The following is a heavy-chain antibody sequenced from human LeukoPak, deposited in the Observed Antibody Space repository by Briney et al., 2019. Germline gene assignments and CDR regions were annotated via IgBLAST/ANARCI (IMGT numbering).Heavy chain of an antibody. CDR2: ISDRGSSK. CDR3: ARTIVGATVDWYFDL. V-gene: IGHV3-11*04. D-gene: IGHD1-26*01. Sequence: PGGSLRLSCAASGFNFGDFYMSWIRRAPGKGLEFISYISDRGSSKDYVDSVRGQFTISRDNANNSLYLQMNTLRVEDTAIYYCARTIVGATVDWYFDLWGRGTPVTVSS. J-gene: IGHJ2*01. CDR1: GFNFGDFY.